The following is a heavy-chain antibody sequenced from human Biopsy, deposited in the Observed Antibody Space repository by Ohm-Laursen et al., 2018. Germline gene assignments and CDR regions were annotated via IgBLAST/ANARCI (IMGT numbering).Heavy chain of an antibody. Sequence: SVKASCKASGYNFGNYYINWVRKVPGQGLEWLGVVNPVAEATMYAQKFQDRITLTRDASTNTVYMDLTSLTSEDTAVYYCARESPLRLGVCGAIRCFKEVFGMDVWGQGTTVIV. J-gene: IGHJ6*02. CDR3: ARESPLRLGVCGAIRCFKEVFGMDV. V-gene: IGHV1-46*01. CDR2: VNPVAEAT. CDR1: GYNFGNYY. D-gene: IGHD2-21*01.